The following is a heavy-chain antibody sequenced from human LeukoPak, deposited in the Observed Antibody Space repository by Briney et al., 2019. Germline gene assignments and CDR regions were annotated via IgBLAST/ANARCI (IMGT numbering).Heavy chain of an antibody. J-gene: IGHJ4*02. D-gene: IGHD1-26*01. Sequence: SGTLSLTCAVSGGSISSGGYYWSWIRQPPGKGLEWIGYIYHSGSTYYNPSLKSRVTISVDRSKNQFSLKLSSVTAADTAVYYCAREGEWELPAGPYYFDYWGQGTLVTVSS. V-gene: IGHV4-30-2*01. CDR2: IYHSGST. CDR3: AREGEWELPAGPYYFDY. CDR1: GGSISSGGYY.